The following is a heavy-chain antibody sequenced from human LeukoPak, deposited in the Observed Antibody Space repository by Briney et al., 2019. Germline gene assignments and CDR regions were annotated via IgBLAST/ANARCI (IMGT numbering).Heavy chain of an antibody. D-gene: IGHD3-22*01. J-gene: IGHJ3*01. V-gene: IGHV4-34*01. Sequence: SETLSLTCAVYGGSFRDYYWSWIRQPPGKGLEWIGEINHSGSTNYNPSLKSRVTISLDTSKNQFSLKLTSVTAADTAVYYCAKAPYLSSGSGGQGILVAVSS. CDR3: AKAPYLSSGS. CDR2: INHSGST. CDR1: GGSFRDYY.